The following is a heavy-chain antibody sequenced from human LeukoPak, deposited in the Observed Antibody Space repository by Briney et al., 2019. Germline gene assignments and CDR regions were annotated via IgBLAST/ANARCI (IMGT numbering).Heavy chain of an antibody. CDR3: AKDRDSSGWRYFDY. D-gene: IGHD6-19*01. Sequence: PGGSLRLSCAASGFTFSSYGMHWVRQAPGKGLEWLAAISSDGSNKYYPDSVKGRFTISRDNSKNTLYLQMNSLRPEDTAVYSCAKDRDSSGWRYFDYWGQGTLVTVSS. V-gene: IGHV3-30*18. CDR1: GFTFSSYG. CDR2: ISSDGSNK. J-gene: IGHJ4*02.